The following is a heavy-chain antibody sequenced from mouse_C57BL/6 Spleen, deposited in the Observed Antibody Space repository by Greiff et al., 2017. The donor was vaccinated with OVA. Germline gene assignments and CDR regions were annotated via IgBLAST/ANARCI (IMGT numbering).Heavy chain of an antibody. V-gene: IGHV2-5*01. D-gene: IGHD2-3*01. J-gene: IGHJ4*01. CDR2: IWRGGST. CDR1: GFSLTSYG. Sequence: VQLVESGPGLVQPSQSLSITCTVSGFSLTSYGVHWVRQSPGKGLEWLGVIWRGGSTDYNAAFMSRLSITKDNSKSQVFFKMNSLQADDTAIYYCAKRGYDGYYGAMDYWGQGTSVTVSS. CDR3: AKRGYDGYYGAMDY.